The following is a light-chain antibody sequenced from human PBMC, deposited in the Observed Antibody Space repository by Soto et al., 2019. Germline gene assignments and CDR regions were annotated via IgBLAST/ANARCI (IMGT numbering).Light chain of an antibody. CDR3: SSYAGSSNV. Sequence: SGLAQPASACGSPGQSVAISCTGTSSDVGGYNYVSWYQQHPGKAPKLMIYEVNKRPSGVPDRFSGSKSGNTASLTVSGLQAEDEAAYYCSSYAGSSNVFGTGTQVTVL. CDR1: SSDVGGYNY. J-gene: IGLJ1*01. V-gene: IGLV2-8*01. CDR2: EVN.